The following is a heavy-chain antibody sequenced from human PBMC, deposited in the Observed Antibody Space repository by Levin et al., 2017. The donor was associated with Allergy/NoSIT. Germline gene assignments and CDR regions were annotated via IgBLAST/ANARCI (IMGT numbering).Heavy chain of an antibody. V-gene: IGHV3-15*01. J-gene: IGHJ4*02. D-gene: IGHD1-14*01. CDR2: IKSKNDGGTI. CDR1: GFTFNIAW. CDR3: TSDPGEPH. Sequence: GGSLRLSCAASGFTFNIAWLSWVRQAPGKGLEWVGRIKSKNDGGTINYAAPVKGRFTISRDDSENMLYLQMSSLKTEDTAVYYCTSDPGEPHWGQGTLVTVSS.